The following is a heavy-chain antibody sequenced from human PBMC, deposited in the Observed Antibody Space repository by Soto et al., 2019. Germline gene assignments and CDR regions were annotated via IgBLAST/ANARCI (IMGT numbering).Heavy chain of an antibody. CDR2: ISGSGGST. J-gene: IGHJ6*02. D-gene: IGHD3-16*01. CDR1: GFTFSTYG. Sequence: GGSLRLSCAASGFTFSTYGMSWVRQAPGKGLEWVSGISGSGGSTYYADSVKGRFTISRDNSKSTMYLQMNSLRAEDTALYYCAKRLPNLIWYYGLDVWGQGTTVTVSS. CDR3: AKRLPNLIWYYGLDV. V-gene: IGHV3-23*01.